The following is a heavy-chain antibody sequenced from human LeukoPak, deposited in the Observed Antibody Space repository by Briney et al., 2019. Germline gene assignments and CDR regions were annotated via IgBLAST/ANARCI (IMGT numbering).Heavy chain of an antibody. CDR1: GFTFSNYG. CDR2: IWYDGSNE. V-gene: IGHV3-33*06. J-gene: IGHJ4*02. Sequence: GGSLRLSCAASGFTFSNYGMHWVRQAAGKGLEWVAVIWYDGSNEHYTDSVRGRFTISRDNSKNTLYLQMNSLRAEDTAVYYCAKDGANWGQGTLVTVSS. CDR3: AKDGAN. D-gene: IGHD4/OR15-4a*01.